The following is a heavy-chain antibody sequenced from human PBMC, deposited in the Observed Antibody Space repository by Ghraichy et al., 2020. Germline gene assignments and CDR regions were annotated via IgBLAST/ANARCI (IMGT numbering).Heavy chain of an antibody. CDR2: MFYNGTA. D-gene: IGHD7-27*01. CDR1: GDSMRGADYL. J-gene: IGHJ4*02. Sequence: SETLSLTCSVSGDSMRGADYLWSWVRQSPGKGLEWLAYMFYNGTAPYRLSLKSRRTICSDTSRTQLSLKLASVTAADTAVYYCSRAKDWGVAEDYWGQGLLVTVSS. V-gene: IGHV4-30-4*08. CDR3: SRAKDWGVAEDY.